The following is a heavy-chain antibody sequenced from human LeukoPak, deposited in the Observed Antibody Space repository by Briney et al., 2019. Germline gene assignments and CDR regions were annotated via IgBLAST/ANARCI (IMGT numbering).Heavy chain of an antibody. CDR2: INPSGSST. CDR1: GYSFTSHY. V-gene: IGHV1-46*01. D-gene: IGHD5-24*01. Sequence: ASVKVSCKASGYSFTSHYMHWVRQAPGQGLEWMGLINPSGSSTLYAQKFQGRVTMTRDMSTTTDYMELSSLRSEDTAVYYCARDNSLRDVAWWFDPWGQGTLVTVSS. CDR3: ARDNSLRDVAWWFDP. J-gene: IGHJ5*02.